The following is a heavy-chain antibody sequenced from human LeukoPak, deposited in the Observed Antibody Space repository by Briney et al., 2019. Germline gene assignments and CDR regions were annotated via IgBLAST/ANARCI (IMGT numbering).Heavy chain of an antibody. CDR3: AREEDY. CDR2: FSGSGSDV. V-gene: IGHV3-21*01. Sequence: GGSLRLSCAASGFTFSNYGMNWVRQAPQKGLEWVSSFSGSGSDVYYAASVRSRFTISRDNTKNSLYLQMDSLRAEDTAVYFCAREEDYWGRGTLVTVSS. CDR1: GFTFSNYG. J-gene: IGHJ4*02.